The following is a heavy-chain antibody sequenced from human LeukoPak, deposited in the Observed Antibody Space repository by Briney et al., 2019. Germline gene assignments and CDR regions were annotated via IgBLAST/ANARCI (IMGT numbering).Heavy chain of an antibody. CDR1: GGSFSGYY. D-gene: IGHD6-19*01. CDR2: INHSGST. J-gene: IGHJ4*02. Sequence: SSETLSLTCAVYGGSFSGYYWSWIRQPPGKGLEWIGEINHSGSTNYNPSLKSRVTISVDTSKNQFSLKLSSVTAADTAVYYCAIYYSSGWYYFDYWGQGTLVTVSS. V-gene: IGHV4-34*01. CDR3: AIYYSSGWYYFDY.